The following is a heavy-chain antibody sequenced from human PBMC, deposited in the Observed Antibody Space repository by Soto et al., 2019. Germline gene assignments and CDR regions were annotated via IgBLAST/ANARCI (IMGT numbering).Heavy chain of an antibody. V-gene: IGHV3-48*01. CDR3: SKVGTYYYYGIDV. CDR1: GFTFSSYS. J-gene: IGHJ6*02. Sequence: GGSLRLSCAASGFTFSSYSMNWVRQAPGKGLEWVSYISSSSSTIYYADSVKGRFTISRDNAKNSLYLQMNSLRAEDTAVYYCSKVGTYYYYGIDVWGQGTTVTVSS. CDR2: ISSSSSTI.